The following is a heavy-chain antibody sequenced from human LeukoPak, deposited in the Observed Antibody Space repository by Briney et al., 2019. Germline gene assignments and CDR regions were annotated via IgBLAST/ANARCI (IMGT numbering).Heavy chain of an antibody. J-gene: IGHJ5*02. CDR1: GGSFSGYY. D-gene: IGHD2-2*01. CDR3: ARAQSQSGVVVPAAPGPFNWFDP. CDR2: INHSGST. V-gene: IGHV4-34*01. Sequence: KPSETLSLTCAVYGGSFSGYYWSWIRQPPGKGLGWIGEINHSGSTNYNPSLKSRVTISVDTSKNQFSLKPSSVTAADTAVYYCARAQSQSGVVVPAAPGPFNWFDPWGQGTLVTVSS.